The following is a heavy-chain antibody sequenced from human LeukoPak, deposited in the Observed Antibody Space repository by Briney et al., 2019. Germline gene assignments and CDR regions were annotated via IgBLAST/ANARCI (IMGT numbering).Heavy chain of an antibody. Sequence: SETLSLTCTVSGGSISSYYWSWIRQPPGEGLEWIGYIYYSGSTNYNPSLKSRVTISVDTSKNQFSLKLSSVTAADTAVYYCARGARGARGAFYIWGQGTVVIVSS. V-gene: IGHV4-59*01. CDR1: GGSISSYY. D-gene: IGHD3-10*01. CDR2: IYYSGST. J-gene: IGHJ3*02. CDR3: ARGARGARGAFYI.